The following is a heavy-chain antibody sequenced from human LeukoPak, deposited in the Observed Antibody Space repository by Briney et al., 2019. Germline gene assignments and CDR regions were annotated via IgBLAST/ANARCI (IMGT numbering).Heavy chain of an antibody. Sequence: GGSLRLSCAASGFTFSTYWMHWVRQAPGKGLVWVSHINSDGSSTNYADSVKGRFTISRDNAKNTLYLQMNSLRAEDTAVYYCARGRASGYYYNDAFDIWGQGTMVTVSS. V-gene: IGHV3-74*01. CDR2: INSDGSST. D-gene: IGHD3-22*01. CDR3: ARGRASGYYYNDAFDI. CDR1: GFTFSTYW. J-gene: IGHJ3*02.